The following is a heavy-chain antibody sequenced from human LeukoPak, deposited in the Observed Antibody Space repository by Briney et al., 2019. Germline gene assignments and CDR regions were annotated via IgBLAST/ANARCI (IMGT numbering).Heavy chain of an antibody. D-gene: IGHD1-26*01. CDR2: ISGSGGST. CDR1: GFTLSSYA. CDR3: AKDTDSSGSYYWDY. J-gene: IGHJ4*02. V-gene: IGHV3-23*01. Sequence: PGGSLRLSCAASGFTLSSYAMGWVRQAPGKGLEWVSAISGSGGSTYYADSVKGRFTISRDNSKNTLYLQMNSLRAEDTAVYYCAKDTDSSGSYYWDYWGQGTLVTVSS.